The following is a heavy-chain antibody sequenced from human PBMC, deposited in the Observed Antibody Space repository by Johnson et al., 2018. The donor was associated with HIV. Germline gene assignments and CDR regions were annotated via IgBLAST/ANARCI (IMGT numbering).Heavy chain of an antibody. CDR2: INSDGSAT. Sequence: MQLVESGGGLVQPGRSLRLSCAASGFSFSGYWMHWVRQAPGKGLVWFSRINSDGSATDYADSVKGRFTVSRDNTKNTLYVQMNSLRVEDTAVYYCGRGGGDYYRDGFDLWGQGTVVTVSS. J-gene: IGHJ3*01. CDR1: GFSFSGYW. D-gene: IGHD1-26*01. V-gene: IGHV3-74*02. CDR3: GRGGGDYYRDGFDL.